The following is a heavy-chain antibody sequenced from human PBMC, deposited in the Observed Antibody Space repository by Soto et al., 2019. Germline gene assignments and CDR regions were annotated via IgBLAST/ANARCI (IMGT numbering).Heavy chain of an antibody. CDR3: ARVQKWELLGAFDI. Sequence: GGSLRLSCAASGFTFSSYWMSWVRQAPGKGLEWVANIKQDGSEKYYVDSEKGRFTISRDNAKNSLYLQMNSLRAEDTAVYYCARVQKWELLGAFDIWGQGTMVTVSS. CDR1: GFTFSSYW. CDR2: IKQDGSEK. D-gene: IGHD1-26*01. V-gene: IGHV3-7*05. J-gene: IGHJ3*02.